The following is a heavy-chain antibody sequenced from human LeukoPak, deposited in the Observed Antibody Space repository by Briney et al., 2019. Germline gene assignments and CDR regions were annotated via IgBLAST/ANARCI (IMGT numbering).Heavy chain of an antibody. Sequence: GESLKISCKGSGYSFTSYWIVWVRQMPGKGLEWMGIIYPGDSDTRYSPSFQGQVTISADKSISTAYLQWSSLKASDTAMYYCARSSPRYYYDSSGYYWVYWGQGTMVTVSS. D-gene: IGHD3-22*01. CDR1: GYSFTSYW. J-gene: IGHJ3*01. V-gene: IGHV5-51*01. CDR2: IYPGDSDT. CDR3: ARSSPRYYYDSSGYYWVY.